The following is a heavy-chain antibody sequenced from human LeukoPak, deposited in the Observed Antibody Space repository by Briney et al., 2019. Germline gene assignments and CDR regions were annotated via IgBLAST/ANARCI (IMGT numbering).Heavy chain of an antibody. J-gene: IGHJ4*02. CDR1: GFTFSSYA. CDR2: ISYDGSNK. D-gene: IGHD6-13*01. V-gene: IGHV3-30-3*01. CDR3: ASPYSSSFDY. Sequence: PGGSLRLSCAASGFTFSSYAMHWVRQAPGKGLEWVAVISYDGSNKYYADSVKGRITISRDNSKNTLYLQMNSLRAEDTAVYYCASPYSSSFDYWGQGTLVTVSS.